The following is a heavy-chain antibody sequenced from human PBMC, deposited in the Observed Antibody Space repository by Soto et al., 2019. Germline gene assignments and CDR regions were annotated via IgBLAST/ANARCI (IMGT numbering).Heavy chain of an antibody. CDR2: IDPSDSYT. CDR3: ETRESGCGTTSCHTNCDYGLDV. D-gene: IGHD2-2*01. J-gene: IGHJ6*02. CDR1: GYRFTTYW. Sequence: PGESLKISCKGSGYRFTTYWINWVRQMPGKGLEWMGRIDPSDSYTNYSPSFQGHVTISADKSINTAYLQWSSLKASDTAMYFCETRESGCGTTSCHTNCDYGLDVWGQGTTVTVS. V-gene: IGHV5-10-1*01.